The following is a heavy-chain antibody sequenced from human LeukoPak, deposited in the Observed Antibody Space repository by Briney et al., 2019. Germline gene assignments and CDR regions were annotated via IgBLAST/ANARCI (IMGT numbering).Heavy chain of an antibody. Sequence: PSETLSLTCTVSGGSIASSSSYWGWIRQPPGKSLDWIGSIYYSGSTYYNPSLKSRVTISVETSKNQFSLKLSSVTAADTAVYYCARDGRFPPEVLPRYFDYWGQGTLVTVSS. CDR1: GGSIASSSSY. V-gene: IGHV4-39*07. D-gene: IGHD1-26*01. CDR3: ARDGRFPPEVLPRYFDY. CDR2: IYYSGST. J-gene: IGHJ4*02.